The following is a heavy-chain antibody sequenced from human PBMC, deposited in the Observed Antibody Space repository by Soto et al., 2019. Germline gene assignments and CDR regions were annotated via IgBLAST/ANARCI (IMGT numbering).Heavy chain of an antibody. J-gene: IGHJ4*02. CDR2: IYPGDSDT. CDR1: GYSFTSYW. CDR3: ARCTRDCSGGSCYSSGAGNFDY. V-gene: IGHV5-51*01. Sequence: PGESLKISCKGSGYSFTSYWIGWVRQIPWKGLEWMGIIYPGDSDTRYSPSFQGQVTISADKSISTVYLQWSSLKASDTAMYYCARCTRDCSGGSCYSSGAGNFDYWGQGTLVTVSS. D-gene: IGHD2-15*01.